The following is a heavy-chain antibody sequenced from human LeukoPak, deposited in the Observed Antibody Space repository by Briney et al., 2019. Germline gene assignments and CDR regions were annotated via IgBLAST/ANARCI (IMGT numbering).Heavy chain of an antibody. CDR2: IYYSGST. D-gene: IGHD3-10*01. CDR1: GGSISSGFYY. J-gene: IGHJ5*02. CDR3: ARSRLYMVRGVNWFDP. V-gene: IGHV4-39*07. Sequence: SETLSLTCTVSGGSISSGFYYWGWIRQPPGKGLEWIGSIYYSGSTYYNPSLKSRVTISVDTSKNQFSLKLSSVTAADTAVYYCARSRLYMVRGVNWFDPWGQGTLVTVSS.